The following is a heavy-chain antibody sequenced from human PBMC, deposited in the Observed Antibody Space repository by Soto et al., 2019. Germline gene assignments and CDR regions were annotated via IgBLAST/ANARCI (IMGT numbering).Heavy chain of an antibody. V-gene: IGHV1-69*12. CDR1: GGTISNYA. CDR2: IIPLFGTT. CDR3: ARGGFWSGYYSWFDP. Sequence: QVQLVQSGAEVKKPGSSVKVSCKTSGGTISNYAISWVRQAPGQGLEWMGGIIPLFGTTNYAQKFQGRVTIXXEXSXXTAYMELSSLRSEDMAVYYCARGGFWSGYYSWFDPWGQGTLVTVSS. J-gene: IGHJ5*02. D-gene: IGHD3-3*01.